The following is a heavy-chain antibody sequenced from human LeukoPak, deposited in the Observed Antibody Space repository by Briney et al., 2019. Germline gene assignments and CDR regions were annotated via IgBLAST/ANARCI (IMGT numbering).Heavy chain of an antibody. D-gene: IGHD3-22*01. CDR2: ISSSGSTI. J-gene: IGHJ3*02. CDR1: GFTFSSYE. Sequence: GGSLRLSCAASGFTFSSYEMNWVRQAPGKGLEWVSYISSSGSTIYYADSVKGRFTISRDNAKNSLYLQMNSLRAEDTAVYYCARVGHDSSGNHDAFDIWGQGTMVTVSS. V-gene: IGHV3-48*03. CDR3: ARVGHDSSGNHDAFDI.